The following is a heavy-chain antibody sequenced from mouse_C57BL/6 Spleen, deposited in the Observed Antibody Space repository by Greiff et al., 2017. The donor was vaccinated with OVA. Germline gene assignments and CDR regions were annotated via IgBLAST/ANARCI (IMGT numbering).Heavy chain of an antibody. D-gene: IGHD2-2*01. CDR2: IDPETGGT. V-gene: IGHV1-15*01. CDR1: GYTFTDYE. Sequence: VQLQQSGAELVRPGASVTLSCKASGYTFTDYEMHWVKQTPVHGLEWIGSIDPETGGTAYNQKFKGKAILTADKSSSTAYMELRSLTSEDSAVYYCTTYGYERFAYWGQGTLVTVS. CDR3: TTYGYERFAY. J-gene: IGHJ3*01.